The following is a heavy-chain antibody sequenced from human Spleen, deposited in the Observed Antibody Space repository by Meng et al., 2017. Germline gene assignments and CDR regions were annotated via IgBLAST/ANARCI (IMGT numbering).Heavy chain of an antibody. V-gene: IGHV1-18*01. CDR2: ISDYNGNT. D-gene: IGHD2/OR15-2a*01. Sequence: VQVVRSGGGVRKHGASVKFFFKASDCPFTSYGIRWVRQAPGQGIEWMGWISDYNGNTNYAQKLQGRVTMPIDTSTSTAYMELRSLRSDDTVVYYCVRDENISLGKLFGDYWGQGTLVTVSS. J-gene: IGHJ4*02. CDR3: VRDENISLGKLFGDY. CDR1: DCPFTSYG.